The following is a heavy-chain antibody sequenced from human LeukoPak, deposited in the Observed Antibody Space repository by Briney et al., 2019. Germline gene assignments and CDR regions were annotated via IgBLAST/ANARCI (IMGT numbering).Heavy chain of an antibody. CDR3: ARDGANYYDSSGYLVNDAFDI. J-gene: IGHJ3*02. CDR2: TSAYNGNT. Sequence: ASVKVSCKASGYSFTSYGISWVRQAPGQGLEWMGWTSAYNGNTNYAQKLQGRVTMTTDTSTSTAYMELRSLRSDDTAVYYCARDGANYYDSSGYLVNDAFDIWGQGTMVTVSS. D-gene: IGHD3-22*01. CDR1: GYSFTSYG. V-gene: IGHV1-18*01.